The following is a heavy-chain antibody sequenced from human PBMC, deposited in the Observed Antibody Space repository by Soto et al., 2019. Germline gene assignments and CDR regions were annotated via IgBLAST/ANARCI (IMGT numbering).Heavy chain of an antibody. J-gene: IGHJ6*02. V-gene: IGHV3-43*01. Sequence: GGSLRLSCAASGFTFDDYTMHWVRQAPGKGLEWVSLISWDGGSTYYADSVKGRFTISRDNSKNSLYLQMNSLRTEDTALYYCAKDLVGAIPYYYYGMDVWGQGTTVTVS. CDR2: ISWDGGST. D-gene: IGHD1-26*01. CDR1: GFTFDDYT. CDR3: AKDLVGAIPYYYYGMDV.